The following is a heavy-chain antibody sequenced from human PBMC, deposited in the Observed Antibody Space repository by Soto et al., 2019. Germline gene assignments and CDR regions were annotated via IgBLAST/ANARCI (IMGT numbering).Heavy chain of an antibody. V-gene: IGHV1-3*04. CDR1: GYTFISYA. J-gene: IGHJ4*02. CDR2: INTANDNT. D-gene: IGHD6-13*01. CDR3: ARGSSWAHFDS. Sequence: QVQLVQSGAEVKKPGASVKVSCKASGYTFISYAIHWVRQAPGQRLEWMGWINTANDNTKYSQKFQGRVTITRDTSASLVYMELSSLRSEDTAVYYCARGSSWAHFDSWGQGTLVTVSS.